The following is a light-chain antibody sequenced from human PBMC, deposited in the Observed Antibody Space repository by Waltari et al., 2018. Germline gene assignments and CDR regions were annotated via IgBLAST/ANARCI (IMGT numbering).Light chain of an antibody. Sequence: EIVLTQSPATLSLSPGETATLSCRASQSVNTYLAWYQHKPGQAPRLLIYDAFNRATGIPARFSGSGSGTDFTLTISGLEPEDFAVYFCQQRSHLVTFGGGTKVEIK. CDR1: QSVNTY. V-gene: IGKV3-11*01. CDR2: DAF. J-gene: IGKJ4*01. CDR3: QQRSHLVT.